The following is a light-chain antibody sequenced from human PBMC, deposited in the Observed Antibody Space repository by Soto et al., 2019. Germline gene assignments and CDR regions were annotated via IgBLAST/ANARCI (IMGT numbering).Light chain of an antibody. CDR2: DVS. J-gene: IGLJ2*01. CDR3: SSYTGSSTLVV. Sequence: QSALTQPASVSGSPGQSITISCTGTSSDIGSYNSVSWYQQHPGKAPKLIIHDVSNRPSGVSYRFSGSKPGNTASLTISGLQTEDEADYYCSSYTGSSTLVVFGGGTKLTVL. CDR1: SSDIGSYNS. V-gene: IGLV2-14*01.